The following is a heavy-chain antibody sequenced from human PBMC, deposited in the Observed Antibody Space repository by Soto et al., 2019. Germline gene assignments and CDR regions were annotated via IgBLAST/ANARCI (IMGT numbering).Heavy chain of an antibody. CDR1: GYTFTSYG. CDR2: ISAYNGNT. CDR3: ARVVGALGHWFDP. J-gene: IGHJ5*02. V-gene: IGHV1-18*01. Sequence: QVQLEQSGAEVKKPGASVKVSCKASGYTFTSYGISWVRQAPGQGLEWMGRISAYNGNTNYAQKLQGRVTMTTDTSTSTAARELRSLRSDDTAVYYCARVVGALGHWFDPWGQGTLVTVSS. D-gene: IGHD1-26*01.